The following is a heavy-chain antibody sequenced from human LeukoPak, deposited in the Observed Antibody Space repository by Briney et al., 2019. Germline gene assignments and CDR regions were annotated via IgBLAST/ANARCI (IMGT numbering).Heavy chain of an antibody. J-gene: IGHJ4*02. CDR2: IKQDGSEK. V-gene: IGHV3-7*01. D-gene: IGHD2-15*01. CDR1: GFTFSSYA. Sequence: PGGSLRLSCAASGFTFSSYAMSWVRQAPGKGLEWVANIKQDGSEKYYVDSVKGRFTISRDNAKNSLYLQMNSLRAEDTAVYYCAREGGGLDYWGQGTLVTVSS. CDR3: AREGGGLDY.